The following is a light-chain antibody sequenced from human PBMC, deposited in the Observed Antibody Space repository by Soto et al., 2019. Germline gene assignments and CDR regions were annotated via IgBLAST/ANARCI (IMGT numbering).Light chain of an antibody. Sequence: VLTQPPSASGTPGQRVTISCSGSNSNIGSNTVNWYQQLPGTAPKLLIYSNNQRPSGVPDRFSGSKSGTSASLAISGLQSEDEADYYCAAWDDSLNGHVVFGGGTKLTVL. CDR3: AAWDDSLNGHVV. CDR1: NSNIGSNT. J-gene: IGLJ2*01. V-gene: IGLV1-44*01. CDR2: SNN.